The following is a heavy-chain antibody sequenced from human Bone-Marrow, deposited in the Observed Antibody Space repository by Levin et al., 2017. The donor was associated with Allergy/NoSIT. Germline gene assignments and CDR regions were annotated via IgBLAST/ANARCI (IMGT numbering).Heavy chain of an antibody. CDR3: AREGLFMVRVFDY. CDR1: FFSFLSSS. V-gene: IGHV3-48*01. D-gene: IGHD3-10*01. J-gene: IGHJ4*02. Sequence: GESLKISCVAFFFSFLSSSLNWVRQAPGKGLEWVSYISSRHTTIYYADSVTGRFTLSLSPAENSLYLQMNSLRAEDTAMADCAREGLFMVRVFDYWGRGTLVTVSS. CDR2: ISSRHTTI.